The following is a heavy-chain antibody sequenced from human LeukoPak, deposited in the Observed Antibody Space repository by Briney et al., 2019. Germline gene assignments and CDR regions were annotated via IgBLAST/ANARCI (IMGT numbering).Heavy chain of an antibody. CDR3: ARENYYDRNWFDP. J-gene: IGHJ5*02. D-gene: IGHD3-22*01. Sequence: GGSLRLSCAASGFTFSSYWMHWVRQAPGKGLVWVSRINSDGSSTSYADSVKGRFTISRDNAKNTLYLQMNSLRAEDTAVYYCARENYYDRNWFDPWGQGTLVTVSS. CDR1: GFTFSSYW. V-gene: IGHV3-74*01. CDR2: INSDGSST.